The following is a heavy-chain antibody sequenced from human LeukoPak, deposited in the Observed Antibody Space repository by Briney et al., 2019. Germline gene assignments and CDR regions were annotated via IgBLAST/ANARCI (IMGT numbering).Heavy chain of an antibody. Sequence: GGSLRLSCAASGFTFSSYEMNWVRQAPGKGLEWVSYISSSGSTIYYADSVKGRFTISRDNAKNSLYLQMNSLRAEDTAVYYCAARITMVRGVRGFDYWGQGTLVTASS. CDR3: AARITMVRGVRGFDY. CDR2: ISSSGSTI. CDR1: GFTFSSYE. J-gene: IGHJ4*02. V-gene: IGHV3-48*03. D-gene: IGHD3-10*01.